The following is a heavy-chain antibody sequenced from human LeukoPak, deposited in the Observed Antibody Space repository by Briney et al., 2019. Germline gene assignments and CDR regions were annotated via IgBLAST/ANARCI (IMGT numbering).Heavy chain of an antibody. CDR3: AKVYYYGSGSSFDY. CDR1: GGSFSGYY. CDR2: INHSGST. D-gene: IGHD3-10*01. Sequence: SETLSLTCAVYGGSFSGYYWSWIRQPPGKGLEWIGEINHSGSTNYNPSLRSRVTISVDTSKNQFSLQLSSVTAADTAVYYCAKVYYYGSGSSFDYWGQGTPVTVSS. V-gene: IGHV4-34*01. J-gene: IGHJ4*02.